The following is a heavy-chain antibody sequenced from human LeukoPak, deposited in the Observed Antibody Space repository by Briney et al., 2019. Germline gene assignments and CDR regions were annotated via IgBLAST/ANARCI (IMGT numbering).Heavy chain of an antibody. V-gene: IGHV3-74*01. CDR1: GFSFSSYW. Sequence: GGSLGLSCAASGFSFSSYWMHWVRQDPGKGLVWVSRINTDGSSTSYADSVKGRFSISRDNARNTLYLQMNSLRAEDTAVYYCATFSINWGFFYFDYWGQGTLVTVSS. CDR2: INTDGSST. D-gene: IGHD7-27*01. CDR3: ATFSINWGFFYFDY. J-gene: IGHJ4*02.